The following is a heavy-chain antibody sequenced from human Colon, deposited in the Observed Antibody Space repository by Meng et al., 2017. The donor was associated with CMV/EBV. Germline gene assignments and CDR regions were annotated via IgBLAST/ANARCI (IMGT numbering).Heavy chain of an antibody. Sequence: SVKVSCKASGGTFSTNAITWVRQAPGHGLEWMGGILPVLDVGHHAQKFQGRVTITADKSTSTAYMELSSLRSDDTAVYYCARYCSGGNCYSKPGLAKFFDLWGQGTLVTVSS. V-gene: IGHV1-69*10. D-gene: IGHD2-15*01. CDR3: ARYCSGGNCYSKPGLAKFFDL. CDR2: ILPVLDVG. J-gene: IGHJ4*02. CDR1: GGTFSTNA.